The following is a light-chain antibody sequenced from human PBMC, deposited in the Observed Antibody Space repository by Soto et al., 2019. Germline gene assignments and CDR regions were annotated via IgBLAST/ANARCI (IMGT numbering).Light chain of an antibody. V-gene: IGLV2-14*01. CDR3: SSYTTTNTLYV. Sequence: ALTQPASVSGSPGQSITIPCTGTNSDVGGYNYVSWYQHHPGKAPKLMIYEVFNRPSGVSSRFSGSKSGSTASLTISGLQAEDEADYYCSSYTTTNTLYVFGTGTKVTVL. CDR1: NSDVGGYNY. CDR2: EVF. J-gene: IGLJ1*01.